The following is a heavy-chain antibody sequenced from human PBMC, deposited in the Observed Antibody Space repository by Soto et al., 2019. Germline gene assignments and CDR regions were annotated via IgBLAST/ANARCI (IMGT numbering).Heavy chain of an antibody. D-gene: IGHD5-12*01. Sequence: GASVKVSCKASGYTFTSYGISWVRQAPGQGLEWMGGIIPIFGTANYAQKFQGRVTITADESTSTAYMELSSLRSEDTAVYYCARGGRDGYTEEAFDIWGQGTMVTVSS. CDR1: GYTFTSYG. V-gene: IGHV1-69*13. J-gene: IGHJ3*02. CDR2: IIPIFGTA. CDR3: ARGGRDGYTEEAFDI.